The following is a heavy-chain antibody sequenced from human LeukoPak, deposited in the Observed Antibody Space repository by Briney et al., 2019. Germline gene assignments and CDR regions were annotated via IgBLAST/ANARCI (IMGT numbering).Heavy chain of an antibody. CDR1: GFTFSDYY. Sequence: GGSLRLSCAASGFTFSDYYMGWIRQAPGKGLEWVSYIRSSGSTIYYADSVKGRFTISRDNAKNSLYLQMNGLRAEDTAVYYCARDLAVTTFADYWGQGTLVTVSS. CDR2: IRSSGSTI. V-gene: IGHV3-11*01. J-gene: IGHJ4*02. D-gene: IGHD4-17*01. CDR3: ARDLAVTTFADY.